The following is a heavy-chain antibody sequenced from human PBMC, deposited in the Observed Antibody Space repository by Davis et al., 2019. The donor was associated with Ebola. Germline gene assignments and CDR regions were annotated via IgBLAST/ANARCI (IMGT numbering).Heavy chain of an antibody. J-gene: IGHJ4*02. V-gene: IGHV1-8*01. Sequence: ASVKVSCKASGYIFSNYDINWVRQASGQGLEWMGWMNPYSGNTGYVEKFKGRVTMTGNTSINTAYMDLSSLTTDDTAVYYCTRGYSPKCRTGDCVNDYWGQGTLVTVSS. CDR1: GYIFSNYD. D-gene: IGHD2-21*01. CDR2: MNPYSGNT. CDR3: TRGYSPKCRTGDCVNDY.